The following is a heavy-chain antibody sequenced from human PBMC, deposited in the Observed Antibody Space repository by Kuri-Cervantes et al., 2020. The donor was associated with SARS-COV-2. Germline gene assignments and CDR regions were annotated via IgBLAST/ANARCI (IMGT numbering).Heavy chain of an antibody. CDR2: IRDNSLTT. Sequence: GGSLRLSCAASGFTFSTHAMSWVRQAPGKGLEWVSSIRDNSLTTYYADSVKGRFTISRDNAKNSLYLQMNSLRAEDTAVYYCAVPKGNDYYGSGSYDYWGQGTLVTVSS. CDR3: AVPKGNDYYGSGSYDY. CDR1: GFTFSTHA. J-gene: IGHJ4*02. V-gene: IGHV3-23*01. D-gene: IGHD3-10*01.